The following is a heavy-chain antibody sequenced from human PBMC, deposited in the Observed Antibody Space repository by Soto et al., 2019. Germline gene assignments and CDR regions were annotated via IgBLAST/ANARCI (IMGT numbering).Heavy chain of an antibody. CDR3: ARDEDDFWSGYWHV. CDR2: ISAYNGNT. J-gene: IGHJ6*02. Sequence: ASVKVSCKASGYTFTGYGISWVRQAPGQGLEWMGWISAYNGNTNYAQKLQGRVTMTTDTSTSTAYMELRSLRSDDTAVYYCARDEDDFWSGYWHVWGQGTTVTVSS. V-gene: IGHV1-18*01. D-gene: IGHD3-3*01. CDR1: GYTFTGYG.